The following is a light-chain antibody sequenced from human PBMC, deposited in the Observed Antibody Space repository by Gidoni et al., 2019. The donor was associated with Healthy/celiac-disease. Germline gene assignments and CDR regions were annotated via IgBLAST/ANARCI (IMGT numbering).Light chain of an antibody. CDR3: QQYDNLPIT. CDR1: QDISNY. Sequence: IQITQSQSSLSASLGDRVTITCQASQDISNYLNWYQQKPGKAPKLLIYDASNLETGVPSRFSGSGSGTDFTFTISSLQPEDIATYYCQQYDNLPITFGQGTRLEIK. V-gene: IGKV1-33*01. J-gene: IGKJ5*01. CDR2: DAS.